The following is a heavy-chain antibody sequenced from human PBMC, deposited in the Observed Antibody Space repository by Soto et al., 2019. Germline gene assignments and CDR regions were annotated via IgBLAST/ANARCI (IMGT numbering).Heavy chain of an antibody. CDR2: NSASGGST. Sequence: EVQLLESGGGLVQPGGSLRLSCAASGFTFSSYAMSWVRQAPGKGLEWVSANSASGGSTYYADSVKGRFTISRDNSKNTLYLQMNSLRAEDTAVYYCAKDPNSNYEYYYYYYMDVWGKGTTVTVSS. J-gene: IGHJ6*03. V-gene: IGHV3-23*01. D-gene: IGHD4-4*01. CDR3: AKDPNSNYEYYYYYYMDV. CDR1: GFTFSSYA.